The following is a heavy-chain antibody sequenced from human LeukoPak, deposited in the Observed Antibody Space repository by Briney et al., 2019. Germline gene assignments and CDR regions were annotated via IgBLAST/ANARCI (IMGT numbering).Heavy chain of an antibody. Sequence: GGSLRLSCAASGFTFSDYAMHWVRQAPGKGLEWVTVISFDGSNEDYAESVKGRFTISRDNSKNSLYLQMNSLRDEDTAVYYCARVAVGATRVDFDYWGQGTLVTVSS. J-gene: IGHJ4*02. V-gene: IGHV3-30-3*01. D-gene: IGHD1-26*01. CDR3: ARVAVGATRVDFDY. CDR2: ISFDGSNE. CDR1: GFTFSDYA.